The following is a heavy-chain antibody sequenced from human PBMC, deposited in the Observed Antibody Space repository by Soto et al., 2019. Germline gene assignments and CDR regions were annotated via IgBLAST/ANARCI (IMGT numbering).Heavy chain of an antibody. Sequence: QVQLVESGGGVVQPGRSLRLSCAASGFTFSRYGMHWVRQAPGKGLEWVAVISYDGSNKYYADSVKGRFTISRDNSKNTLYLQMNSLRAEDTAVYYCAKDGLRLRIRDLFDYWGQGTLVTVSS. V-gene: IGHV3-30*18. D-gene: IGHD4-17*01. CDR2: ISYDGSNK. J-gene: IGHJ4*02. CDR1: GFTFSRYG. CDR3: AKDGLRLRIRDLFDY.